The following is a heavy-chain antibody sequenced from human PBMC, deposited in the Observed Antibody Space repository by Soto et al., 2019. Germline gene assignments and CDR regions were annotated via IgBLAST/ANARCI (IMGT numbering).Heavy chain of an antibody. V-gene: IGHV3-23*01. Sequence: QTGGSLRLSCAASGFTFRNYAMTWARQAPGKGLEWVSSLLRSGSSAYYADSVRGRFSISGDTSANSLYLQMDNLRAEDTAIYYCAKDAISGDGIWLMDSWGQGTVVTVSS. J-gene: IGHJ5*02. CDR1: GFTFRNYA. D-gene: IGHD4-17*01. CDR3: AKDAISGDGIWLMDS. CDR2: LLRSGSSA.